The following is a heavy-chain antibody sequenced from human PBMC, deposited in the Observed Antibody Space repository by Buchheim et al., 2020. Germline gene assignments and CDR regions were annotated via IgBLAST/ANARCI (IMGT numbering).Heavy chain of an antibody. CDR3: ARQGLTIFGGGAFDI. CDR2: INHSGST. D-gene: IGHD3-3*01. V-gene: IGHV4-34*01. CDR1: GGSFTGYY. Sequence: QVQLQQWGAGLLKPSETLSLTCAVYGGSFTGYYWSWIRQPPGKGLEWIGEINHSGSTNTKSSLKSRVTISVDPSKNQFSLKLRSLIVADTAVYYCARQGLTIFGGGAFDIWGQGT. J-gene: IGHJ3*02.